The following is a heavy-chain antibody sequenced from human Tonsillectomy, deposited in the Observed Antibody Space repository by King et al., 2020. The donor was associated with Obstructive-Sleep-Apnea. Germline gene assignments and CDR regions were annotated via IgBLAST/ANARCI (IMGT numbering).Heavy chain of an antibody. J-gene: IGHJ3*02. CDR2: IYHSGST. D-gene: IGHD2-21*02. CDR1: GGSISSSNW. Sequence: MQLQESGPGLVKPSGTLSLTCAVSGGSISSSNWWSWVRQPPGKGLEWIGEIYHSGSTNYNPSLKSRVTISVDKSKNQFSLKLSSVTAADTAVYYCANPRKAYCGGDCYGEEDAFDIWGQGTMVTVSS. CDR3: ANPRKAYCGGDCYGEEDAFDI. V-gene: IGHV4-4*02.